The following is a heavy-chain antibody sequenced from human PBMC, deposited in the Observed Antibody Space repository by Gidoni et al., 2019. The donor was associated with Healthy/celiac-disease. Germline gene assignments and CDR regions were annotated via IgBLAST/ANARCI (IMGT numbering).Heavy chain of an antibody. CDR2: IYTSGST. Sequence: QVQLQESGPGLVKPSQTLSLPCTVSGGAISSGSYYWSWIRQPAGKGLEWIGRIYTSGSTNYNPSLKSRVTISVDTSKNQFSLKLSSVTAADTAVYYCAREGCSSTSCYTPNWFDPWGQGTLVTVSS. CDR1: GGAISSGSYY. J-gene: IGHJ5*02. CDR3: AREGCSSTSCYTPNWFDP. V-gene: IGHV4-61*02. D-gene: IGHD2-2*02.